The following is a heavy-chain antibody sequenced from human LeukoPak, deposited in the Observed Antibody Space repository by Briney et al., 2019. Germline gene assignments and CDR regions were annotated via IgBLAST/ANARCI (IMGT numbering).Heavy chain of an antibody. Sequence: ASVKVSCKASGYTFTSYYMHWVRQAPGQGLEWMGIINPSGGSTSYAQKFQGRVTMTRDTSTSTVYMELSSLRSEDTAVYYCARGPYCSGGTCYAHDAFDIWGQGTMVTVSS. CDR2: INPSGGST. D-gene: IGHD2-15*01. CDR3: ARGPYCSGGTCYAHDAFDI. V-gene: IGHV1-46*03. J-gene: IGHJ3*02. CDR1: GYTFTSYY.